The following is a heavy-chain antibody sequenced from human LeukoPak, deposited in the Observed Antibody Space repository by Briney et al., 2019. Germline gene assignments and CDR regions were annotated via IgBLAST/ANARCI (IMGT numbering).Heavy chain of an antibody. Sequence: GGSLRLSCAASGFTFSSYAMHWVRQAPGKGLEWVAVISYDGSNKYYADSVKGRSTISRDNSKNTLYLQMNSLRAEDTAAYYCARGGGLDVWGQGTLVTVSS. D-gene: IGHD3/OR15-3a*01. V-gene: IGHV3-30-3*01. CDR3: ARGGGLDV. CDR2: ISYDGSNK. J-gene: IGHJ4*02. CDR1: GFTFSSYA.